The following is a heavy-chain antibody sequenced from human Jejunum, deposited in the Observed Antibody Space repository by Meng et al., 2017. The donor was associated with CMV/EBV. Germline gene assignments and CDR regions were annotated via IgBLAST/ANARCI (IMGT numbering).Heavy chain of an antibody. CDR3: ARECVGEAYDCQWNYWFDP. CDR2: FHPGGAT. Sequence: QVQLHESGPGLVSSSETLSLTCSVSGGPISGYYWSWVRQPAGKRLEWIGRFHPGGATNYNPSLENRITVSVDSSKNQFFLKLTSVTAADTAIYYCARECVGEAYDCQWNYWFDPWGRGTLVTVSS. CDR1: GGPISGYY. V-gene: IGHV4-4*07. D-gene: IGHD3-16*01. J-gene: IGHJ5*02.